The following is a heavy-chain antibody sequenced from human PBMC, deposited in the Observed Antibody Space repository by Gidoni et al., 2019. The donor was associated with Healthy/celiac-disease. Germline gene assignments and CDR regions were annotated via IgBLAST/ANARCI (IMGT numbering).Heavy chain of an antibody. D-gene: IGHD3-10*01. V-gene: IGHV4-61*01. CDR3: AREDRGRFDY. CDR2: IYYSGST. Sequence: QVQLQESGPGLVKPSETLSLTCTVSGGSVSSGSYYWSWIRQPPGKGLEWIGYIYYSGSTNYNPSLKSRVTISVDTSKNQFSLKLSSVTAADTAVYYCAREDRGRFDYWGQGTLVTVSS. J-gene: IGHJ4*02. CDR1: GGSVSSGSYY.